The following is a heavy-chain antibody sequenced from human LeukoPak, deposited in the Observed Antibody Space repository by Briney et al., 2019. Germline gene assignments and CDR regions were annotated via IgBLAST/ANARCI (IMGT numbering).Heavy chain of an antibody. CDR3: ARLYYDFWSGYYQGWFDP. D-gene: IGHD3-3*01. V-gene: IGHV4-30-2*01. Sequence: PSQTLSLTCTVSGGSISGGGFYWSWIRQPPGKGLEWIGYLYHSGSTNYNPSLKSRVTISVDRSKNQFSLKLSSVTAADTAVYYCARLYYDFWSGYYQGWFDPWGQGTLVTVSS. CDR1: GGSISGGGFY. CDR2: LYHSGST. J-gene: IGHJ5*02.